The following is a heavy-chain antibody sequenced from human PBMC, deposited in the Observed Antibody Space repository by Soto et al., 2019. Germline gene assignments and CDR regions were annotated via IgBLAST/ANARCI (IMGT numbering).Heavy chain of an antibody. V-gene: IGHV1-69*04. J-gene: IGHJ3*02. CDR1: GGTFSSYT. D-gene: IGHD3-3*01. CDR3: ARDVGVASDEDAFDI. CDR2: IIPILGIA. Sequence: ASVKVSCKASGGTFSSYTISWVRQAPGQGLEWMGRIIPILGIANYAQKFQGRVTITADKSTSTAYMELSSLRSEDTAVYYCARDVGVASDEDAFDIWGQGTMVTVSS.